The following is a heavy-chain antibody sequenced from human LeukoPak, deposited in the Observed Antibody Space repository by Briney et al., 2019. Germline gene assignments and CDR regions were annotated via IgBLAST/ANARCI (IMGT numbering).Heavy chain of an antibody. D-gene: IGHD4-17*01. CDR1: GFTFRSCG. Sequence: GGSLRLSCAASGFTFRSCGMHWVRQAPGKGPEWVAAIWYDGTNKYYVVSVKGRFTISRDNSKNTLSLQMNSLGVEDTAVYYCAKGGDFGDYPTTYYFDYWGQGTLVTVSS. V-gene: IGHV3-33*06. CDR3: AKGGDFGDYPTTYYFDY. CDR2: IWYDGTNK. J-gene: IGHJ4*02.